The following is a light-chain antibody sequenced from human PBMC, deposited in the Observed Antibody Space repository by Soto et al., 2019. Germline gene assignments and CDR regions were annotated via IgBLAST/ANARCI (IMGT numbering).Light chain of an antibody. Sequence: QSVLTQPASVSGSPGQSITISCTGTSSDVGAYKYVSWYQQLPGTAPKLMIYDVTNRPSGVSNRFSGSKSGNTASLTISGLQAEDEADYYCSSYTRTTTLVVFGTGTKVTVL. CDR3: SSYTRTTTLVV. CDR2: DVT. CDR1: SSDVGAYKY. J-gene: IGLJ1*01. V-gene: IGLV2-14*01.